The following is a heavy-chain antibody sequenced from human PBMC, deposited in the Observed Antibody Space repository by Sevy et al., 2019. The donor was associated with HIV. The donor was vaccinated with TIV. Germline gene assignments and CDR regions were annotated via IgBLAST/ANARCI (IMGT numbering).Heavy chain of an antibody. CDR2: IKQDGSEK. CDR3: ARDWRSSGWTLTIDY. Sequence: GGSLRLSCAASGFTFSSYWMSWVRQAPGKGLEWVANIKQDGSEKYYVDSVKGRFTISRDNAKNSLYLQMNSLRAEDTAVYYCARDWRSSGWTLTIDYWGQGTLVTVSS. V-gene: IGHV3-7*03. D-gene: IGHD6-19*01. J-gene: IGHJ4*02. CDR1: GFTFSSYW.